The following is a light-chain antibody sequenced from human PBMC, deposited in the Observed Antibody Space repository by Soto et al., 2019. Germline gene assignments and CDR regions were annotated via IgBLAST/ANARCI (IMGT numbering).Light chain of an antibody. V-gene: IGLV1-47*01. Sequence: QAVVTQPPSASGTPGQRVTISCSGSSSSIGSNYVYWYQQLPGTAPKLLIYRNNQRPSGVPDRFSGSQSGTSASLAISGLRSEDEADYYCAAWDDSLSGLVFGGGTKLTVL. CDR3: AAWDDSLSGLV. J-gene: IGLJ2*01. CDR1: SSSIGSNY. CDR2: RNN.